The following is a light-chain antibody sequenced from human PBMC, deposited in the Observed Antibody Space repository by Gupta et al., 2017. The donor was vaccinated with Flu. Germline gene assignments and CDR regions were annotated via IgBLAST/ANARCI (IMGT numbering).Light chain of an antibody. V-gene: IGLV2-14*01. CDR3: CAYTTSDTLV. J-gene: IGLJ3*02. Sequence: SALTQPASVSGSPGQSITISCTGTSNDVGGYNFVSWYQQHPDKGPKLLIYEVNNRPSGVANRFSGSKSGNTASLTISVRQAEDEADYYCCAYTTSDTLVFGGGTKLTVL. CDR1: SNDVGGYNF. CDR2: EVN.